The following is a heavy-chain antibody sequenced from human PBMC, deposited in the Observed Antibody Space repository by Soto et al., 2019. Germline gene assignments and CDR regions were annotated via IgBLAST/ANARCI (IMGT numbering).Heavy chain of an antibody. CDR3: AKGMVRGVSYYGMDV. V-gene: IGHV1-2*04. CDR1: GYTFTGYY. D-gene: IGHD3-10*01. Sequence: QVQLVQSGAEVKKPGASVKVSCKASGYTFTGYYMHWVRQAPGQGLEWMGWINPNSGGTNYAQKFQGWVTMTRDTSXXTAYMELSRLRSDDTAVYYCAKGMVRGVSYYGMDVWGQGTTVTVSS. J-gene: IGHJ6*02. CDR2: INPNSGGT.